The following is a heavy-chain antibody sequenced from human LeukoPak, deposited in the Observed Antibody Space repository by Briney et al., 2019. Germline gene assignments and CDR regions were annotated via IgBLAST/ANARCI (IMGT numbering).Heavy chain of an antibody. D-gene: IGHD5-18*01. CDR1: GFTFSSYG. J-gene: IGHJ5*02. Sequence: PGGSLRLSCEASGFTFSSYGMHWVRQAPGKGLEWVSAISGSGGSTYYADSVKGRFTISRDNSKNTLYLQMNSLRAEDTAVYYCAKGNGGYSYGLVWFDPWGQGTLVTVSS. V-gene: IGHV3-23*01. CDR3: AKGNGGYSYGLVWFDP. CDR2: ISGSGGST.